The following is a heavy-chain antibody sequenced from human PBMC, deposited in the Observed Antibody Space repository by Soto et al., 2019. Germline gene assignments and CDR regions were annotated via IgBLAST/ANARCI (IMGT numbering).Heavy chain of an antibody. J-gene: IGHJ3*02. V-gene: IGHV5-51*01. Sequence: RGESLKISCKGSGYSFTSYWIGWVRQMPGKGLEWMGIIYPGDSYTRYSPSFQGQVTISADKSISTAYLQWSSLKASETAMYYCTRTMLTGYSDDSCGYSAFDIWGQGTMVTVSS. D-gene: IGHD3-22*01. CDR1: GYSFTSYW. CDR3: TRTMLTGYSDDSCGYSAFDI. CDR2: IYPGDSYT.